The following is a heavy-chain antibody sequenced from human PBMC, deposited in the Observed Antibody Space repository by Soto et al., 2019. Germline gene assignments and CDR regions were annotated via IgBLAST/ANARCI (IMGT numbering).Heavy chain of an antibody. D-gene: IGHD2-15*01. CDR1: GGSFSGDY. CDR2: INHSGST. Sequence: SETLSLTCAVYGGSFSGDYWSWIRQPPGKGLEWIGEINHSGSTNYNPSLKSRVTISVDTSKNQFSLKLSSVTAADTAVYYCARGGGGNAGWYFDLWGRGTLVTVSS. V-gene: IGHV4-34*01. CDR3: ARGGGGNAGWYFDL. J-gene: IGHJ2*01.